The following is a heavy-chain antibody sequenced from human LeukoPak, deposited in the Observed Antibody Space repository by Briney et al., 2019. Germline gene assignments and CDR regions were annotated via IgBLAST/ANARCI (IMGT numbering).Heavy chain of an antibody. V-gene: IGHV3-21*01. CDR3: ARTYYYGSGSNDY. Sequence: GGSLRLSCAASGFSFTSYSMNWVRQAPGKGLEWVSSISGSTNYIYFADSVKGRFTISRDNAKNSLYLQMNSLRAEDTAVYYCARTYYYGSGSNDYWGQGTLVTVSS. CDR2: ISGSTNYI. D-gene: IGHD3-10*01. CDR1: GFSFTSYS. J-gene: IGHJ4*02.